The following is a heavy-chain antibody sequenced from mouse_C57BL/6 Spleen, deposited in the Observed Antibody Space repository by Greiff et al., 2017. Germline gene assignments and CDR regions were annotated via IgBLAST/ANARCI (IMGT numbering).Heavy chain of an antibody. D-gene: IGHD1-1*01. CDR2: ISDGGSYT. CDR3: AREGGFITTVVAHFDY. CDR1: GFTFSSYA. V-gene: IGHV5-4*01. Sequence: EVKLVESGGGLVKPGGSLKLSCAASGFTFSSYAMSWVRQTPEKRLEWVATISDGGSYTYYPDNVKGRFTISRDNAKNNLYLQMSHLKSEDTAMYYCAREGGFITTVVAHFDYWGQGTTLTVSS. J-gene: IGHJ2*01.